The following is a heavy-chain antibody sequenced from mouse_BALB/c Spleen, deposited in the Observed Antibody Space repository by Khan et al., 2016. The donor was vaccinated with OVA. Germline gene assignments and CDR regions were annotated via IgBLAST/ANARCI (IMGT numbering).Heavy chain of an antibody. V-gene: IGHV1S137*01. Sequence: VKLQQSGAELVRPGVSVKISCKGSGYTFTDFTMHWVKQSHAKSLEWIGVISTYYGDVTYNQKFKGKATMTVDKSSSTAYMELARLTSEDSAIYYCTRGGGNRFAYWGQGTLVTVSA. CDR2: ISTYYGDV. CDR3: TRGGGNRFAY. J-gene: IGHJ3*01. CDR1: GYTFTDFT.